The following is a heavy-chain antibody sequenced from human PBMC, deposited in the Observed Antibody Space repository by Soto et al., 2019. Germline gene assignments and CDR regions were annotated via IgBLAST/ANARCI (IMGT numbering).Heavy chain of an antibody. J-gene: IGHJ6*02. CDR1: GYSFTSYW. V-gene: IGHV5-51*01. CDR2: IYPGDSDT. D-gene: IGHD2-2*01. Sequence: LGESLKISCKGSGYSFTSYWIGWVRQMPGKGLEWMGIIYPGDSDTRYSPSFQGQVTISADKSISTAYLQWSSLKASDTAMYYCARLGCSSTSCPNYYYYGMDVWGQGTTVTVSS. CDR3: ARLGCSSTSCPNYYYYGMDV.